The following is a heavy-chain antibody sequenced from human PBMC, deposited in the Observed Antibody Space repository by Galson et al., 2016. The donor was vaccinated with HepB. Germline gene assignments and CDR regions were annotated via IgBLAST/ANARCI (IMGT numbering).Heavy chain of an antibody. Sequence: SLRLSCAASGFTFTSHWMHWVRRGPGKGLVWVSIINPDETITSYADSVKGRFTISRDNAKNTLYLQMNSLRDEDTAVYYCARDNSNHEGWWFDPWGHGTPVTVSS. J-gene: IGHJ5*02. V-gene: IGHV3-74*01. D-gene: IGHD2/OR15-2a*01. CDR1: GFTFTSHW. CDR3: ARDNSNHEGWWFDP. CDR2: INPDETIT.